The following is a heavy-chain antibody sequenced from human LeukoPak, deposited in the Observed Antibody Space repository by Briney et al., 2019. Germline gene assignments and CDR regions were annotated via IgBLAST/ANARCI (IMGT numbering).Heavy chain of an antibody. CDR1: GGSISSYY. J-gene: IGHJ4*02. CDR3: AKHNYDILTGLYYFDY. Sequence: SETLSLTCTVSGGSISSYYWSWIRQPPGKGLEWIGYIYYSGSTNYNPSLKSRVTISRDTSKNQFSLKLTSVTAADTAVYYCAKHNYDILTGLYYFDYWGQGTLVTVSS. D-gene: IGHD3-9*01. CDR2: IYYSGST. V-gene: IGHV4-59*08.